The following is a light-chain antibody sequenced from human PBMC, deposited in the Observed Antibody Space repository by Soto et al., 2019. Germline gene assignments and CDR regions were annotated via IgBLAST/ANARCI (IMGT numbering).Light chain of an antibody. Sequence: EIVLTQSPGTLSLSPVERATLSCRASQSVSSNYLGWYQKKPGQPPRLLIYGTSIRATGIPARVSGSGSGTEFTLTISSLQSEDFAVYYCQHYNNWPLTFGGGTKVDIK. J-gene: IGKJ4*01. CDR2: GTS. CDR3: QHYNNWPLT. CDR1: QSVSSN. V-gene: IGKV3-15*01.